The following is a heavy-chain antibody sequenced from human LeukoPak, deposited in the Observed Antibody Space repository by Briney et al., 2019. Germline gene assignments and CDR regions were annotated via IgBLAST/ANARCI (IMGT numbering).Heavy chain of an antibody. J-gene: IGHJ4*02. CDR3: ARDFRRLPFFVDY. V-gene: IGHV1-18*01. D-gene: IGHD5-18*01. CDR2: ISAYNGNT. CDR1: GYTFTSYG. Sequence: ASVKVSCTASGYTFTSYGISWVRQAPGQGLEWMGWISAYNGNTNYAQKLQGRVTITTDTSTSTAYMELSSLRSDDTAVYYCARDFRRLPFFVDYWGQGTLVTVSS.